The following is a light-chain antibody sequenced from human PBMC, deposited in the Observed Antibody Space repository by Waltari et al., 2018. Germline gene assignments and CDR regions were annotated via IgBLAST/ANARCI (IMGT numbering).Light chain of an antibody. V-gene: IGKV2-28*01. Sequence: EIVMTQFPLSLPVTPGEPASISCRSSQSLLYSNGYNYLHWYLQKPGQSPQLLIYLGSNRASGVPDRFSGSGSGTDFTLKISRVEAEDVGVYYCMQAQQAPWTFGQGTKVEIK. CDR3: MQAQQAPWT. CDR1: QSLLYSNGYNY. CDR2: LGS. J-gene: IGKJ1*01.